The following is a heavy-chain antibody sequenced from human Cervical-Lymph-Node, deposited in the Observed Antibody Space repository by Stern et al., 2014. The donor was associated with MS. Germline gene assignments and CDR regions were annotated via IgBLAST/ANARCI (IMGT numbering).Heavy chain of an antibody. CDR3: ARQTSVTSSLNFYYGMDV. V-gene: IGHV4-4*07. D-gene: IGHD4-17*01. J-gene: IGHJ6*02. CDR1: VGSISDYY. CDR2: LYSSGAT. Sequence: QVQLQESGPGLVKPSETLSLTCTVSVGSISDYYWNWIRQPAGKGLEWIGRLYSSGATNYNPSLKSRVTMSVDTPKNQFSLKLTSLSAADTAVYYCARQTSVTSSLNFYYGMDVWGQGTTVTVSS.